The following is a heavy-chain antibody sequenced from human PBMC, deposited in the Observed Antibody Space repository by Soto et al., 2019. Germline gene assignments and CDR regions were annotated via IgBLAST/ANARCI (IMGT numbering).Heavy chain of an antibody. D-gene: IGHD3-3*01. J-gene: IGHJ3*02. CDR1: GYTFTSYG. Sequence: ASVKVSCKASGYTFTSYGISWVRQAPGQGLEWMGWISAYNGNTNYAQKLQGRVTMTTDTSTSTAYMELRSLRSDDTAVYYCAGDVEGFSEWLLYPHDAFYIWGQGKMVTVSS. CDR2: ISAYNGNT. CDR3: AGDVEGFSEWLLYPHDAFYI. V-gene: IGHV1-18*01.